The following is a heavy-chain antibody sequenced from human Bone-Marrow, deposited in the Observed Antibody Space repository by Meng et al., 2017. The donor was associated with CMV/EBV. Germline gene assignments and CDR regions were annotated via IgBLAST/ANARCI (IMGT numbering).Heavy chain of an antibody. D-gene: IGHD1-26*01. CDR2: IYYSGST. CDR1: GGSISSSSYY. V-gene: IGHV4-39*01. CDR3: ARRTATYFDY. Sequence: SETLSLTCTVSGGSISSSSYYWGWIRQPPGKGLEWIGSIYYSGSTYYNPSLKSRVTISVDTSKNQFSLKLSSMTAADTAVYYCARRTATYFDYWGQGTLVTVSS. J-gene: IGHJ4*02.